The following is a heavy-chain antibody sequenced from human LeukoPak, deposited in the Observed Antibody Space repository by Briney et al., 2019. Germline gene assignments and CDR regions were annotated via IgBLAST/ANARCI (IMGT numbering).Heavy chain of an antibody. CDR3: AKVPPIAAAGTGYSYYYMDV. J-gene: IGHJ6*03. CDR2: IRYDGSNR. D-gene: IGHD6-13*01. Sequence: QPGGSLRLSCAASGFTFSSYGMHWARQAPGKGLEWVAFIRYDGSNRYYADSVKGRFTISRDNSKNTLYLQMNTLRAEDTAVYYCAKVPPIAAAGTGYSYYYMDVWGKGTTVTVSS. V-gene: IGHV3-30*02. CDR1: GFTFSSYG.